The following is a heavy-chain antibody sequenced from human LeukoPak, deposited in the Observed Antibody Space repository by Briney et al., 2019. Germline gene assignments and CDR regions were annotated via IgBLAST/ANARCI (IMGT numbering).Heavy chain of an antibody. CDR1: GFTFSSYG. CDR3: ARDYGDYEGFGYNWFDH. V-gene: IGHV3-33*08. CDR2: IWYDGSNK. J-gene: IGHJ5*02. D-gene: IGHD4-17*01. Sequence: PGGSLRLSCAASGFTFSSYGMHWVRQAPGKGLEWVAVIWYDGSNKYYADSVKGRFTISRDNSKNTLYLQMNSLRAEDTAVYYCARDYGDYEGFGYNWFDHWGQGTLVTVSS.